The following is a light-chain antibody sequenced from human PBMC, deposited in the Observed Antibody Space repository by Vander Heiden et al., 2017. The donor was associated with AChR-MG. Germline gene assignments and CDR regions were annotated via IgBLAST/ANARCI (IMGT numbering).Light chain of an antibody. CDR3: AAWDDSLSVV. Sequence: QSVLTQPPSASGTPGQRVTISCSGSSSNVRSNTVNWYQQLPGTAPKLLIYSNNQRPSGVPDRFSGSKSGTSASLAISGRQSEDEADYYCAAWDDSLSVVFGGGTKLTVL. V-gene: IGLV1-44*01. J-gene: IGLJ2*01. CDR2: SNN. CDR1: SSNVRSNT.